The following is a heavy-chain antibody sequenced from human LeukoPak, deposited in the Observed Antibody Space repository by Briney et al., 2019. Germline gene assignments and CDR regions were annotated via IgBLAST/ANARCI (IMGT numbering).Heavy chain of an antibody. J-gene: IGHJ4*02. CDR2: IYYSGST. Sequence: SETLSLTCTVSGGSISSGGYYWSWMRQHPGKGLEWIGYIYYSGSTYYNPSLKSRVTISVDTSKNQFSLKLSSVTAADTAVYYCARRTYKYCSNTSCSPLGGYFDYWGQGTLVTVSS. D-gene: IGHD2-2*01. CDR3: ARRTYKYCSNTSCSPLGGYFDY. CDR1: GGSISSGGYY. V-gene: IGHV4-31*03.